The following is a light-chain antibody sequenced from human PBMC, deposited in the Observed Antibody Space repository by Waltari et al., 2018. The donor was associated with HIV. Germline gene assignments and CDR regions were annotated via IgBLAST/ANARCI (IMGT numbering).Light chain of an antibody. J-gene: IGKJ3*01. CDR3: QNYNSAPFT. Sequence: DIQMTQSPSSLSASVGDRVTITCRARQGISSYLAWYQQKPGKVPTLLISTASTLQSEVPSRFSGSGSGTDFTLTITCLQPEDVAIYYCQNYNSAPFTFGPGTKVDIK. V-gene: IGKV1-27*01. CDR1: QGISSY. CDR2: TAS.